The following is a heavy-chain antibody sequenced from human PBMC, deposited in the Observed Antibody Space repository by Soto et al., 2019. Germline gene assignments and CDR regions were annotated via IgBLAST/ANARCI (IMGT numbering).Heavy chain of an antibody. CDR1: GYSFTSYW. CDR3: ARHEGTTTFLGGYYYYYGMDV. Sequence: PGESLKISCKGSGYSFTSYWIGWVRQMPGKGLEWMGIIYPGDSDTRYSPSFQGQVTISADKSISTAYLQWSSLKASDTAMYYCARHEGTTTFLGGYYYYYGMDVWGQGTTVTVSS. V-gene: IGHV5-51*01. J-gene: IGHJ6*02. D-gene: IGHD1-26*01. CDR2: IYPGDSDT.